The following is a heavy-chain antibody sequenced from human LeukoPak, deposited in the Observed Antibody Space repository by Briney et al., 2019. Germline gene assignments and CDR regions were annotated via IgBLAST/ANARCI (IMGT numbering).Heavy chain of an antibody. D-gene: IGHD5-24*01. J-gene: IGHJ5*02. V-gene: IGHV1-69*01. Sequence: SVKVSCKASGGTFSSYAISWVRQAPGQGLEWMGGIIPIFGTANYAQKFQGRVTITADESTSTAYTELSSLRSEDTAVYYCARVPGWLQFPPWFDPWGQGTLVTVSS. CDR2: IIPIFGTA. CDR3: ARVPGWLQFPPWFDP. CDR1: GGTFSSYA.